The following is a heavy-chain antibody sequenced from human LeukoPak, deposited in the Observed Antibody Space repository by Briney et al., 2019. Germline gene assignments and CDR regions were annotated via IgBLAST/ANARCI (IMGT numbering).Heavy chain of an antibody. V-gene: IGHV3-48*04. CDR2: ISSSSSTI. J-gene: IGHJ3*02. Sequence: PGGSLRLSCAASGFTFSSYSMNWVRQAPGKGLEWVSYISSSSSTIYYADSVKGRFTISRDNAKNSLYLQMNSLRAEDTAVYYCASRDGVLDAFDIWGQGTMVTVSS. D-gene: IGHD3-10*01. CDR1: GFTFSSYS. CDR3: ASRDGVLDAFDI.